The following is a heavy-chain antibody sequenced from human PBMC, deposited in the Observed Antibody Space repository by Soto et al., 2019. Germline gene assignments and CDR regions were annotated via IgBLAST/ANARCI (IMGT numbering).Heavy chain of an antibody. V-gene: IGHV1-3*04. Sequence: QVQLVQSGAEVKKPGASVKVSCKASGYSLSIFAIHWVRQAPGQSLQWLGWINTGNGNTEYSQKFQGRVTITRDTSTKTAYMELSSVRSEDTAVFYCARDNPTTGFAFWGQGTLVTVSS. CDR1: GYSLSIFA. CDR3: ARDNPTTGFAF. CDR2: INTGNGNT. D-gene: IGHD4-17*01. J-gene: IGHJ4*02.